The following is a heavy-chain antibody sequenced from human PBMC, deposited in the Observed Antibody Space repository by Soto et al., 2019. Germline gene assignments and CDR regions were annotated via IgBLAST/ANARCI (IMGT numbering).Heavy chain of an antibody. CDR3: ASQDIVVVVAATGWFDP. D-gene: IGHD2-15*01. J-gene: IGHJ5*02. CDR1: GGSISSSSYY. Sequence: QLQLQESGPGLVKPSETLSLTCTVSGGSISSSSYYWGWIRQPPGKGLEWIGSIYYSGSTYYNPSLTRRVTITVDTPKNQFSLKLSSVTAADTAVYYCASQDIVVVVAATGWFDPWGQGILVTVSS. CDR2: IYYSGST. V-gene: IGHV4-39*01.